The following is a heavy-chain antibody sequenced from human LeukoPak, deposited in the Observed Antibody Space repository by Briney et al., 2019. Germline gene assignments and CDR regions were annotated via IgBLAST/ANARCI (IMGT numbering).Heavy chain of an antibody. Sequence: SETLSLTCTVSGGSISSYYWSWIRQPPGKGLEWIGYIYYSGSTIYNPSLKSRVTISVDTSKNQFSLKLSSVTAADTAVYYCARHEDSGYDYLGYWGQGTLVTVSS. CDR2: IYYSGST. CDR1: GGSISSYY. J-gene: IGHJ4*02. D-gene: IGHD5-12*01. V-gene: IGHV4-59*08. CDR3: ARHEDSGYDYLGY.